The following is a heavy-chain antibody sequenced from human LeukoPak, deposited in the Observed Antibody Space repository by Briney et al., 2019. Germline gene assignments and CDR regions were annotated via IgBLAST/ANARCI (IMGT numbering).Heavy chain of an antibody. CDR3: AREGHGDFSFDY. D-gene: IGHD4-17*01. V-gene: IGHV3-69-1*01. CDR2: ISSSNI. Sequence: GGSLRLSCAASGFTVSSNYMSWVRQAPGKGLEWVSSISSSNIYYADSVKGRFTISRDNAKNSLYLQMNSLRAEDTAVYYCAREGHGDFSFDYWGQGTLVTVSS. J-gene: IGHJ4*02. CDR1: GFTVSSNY.